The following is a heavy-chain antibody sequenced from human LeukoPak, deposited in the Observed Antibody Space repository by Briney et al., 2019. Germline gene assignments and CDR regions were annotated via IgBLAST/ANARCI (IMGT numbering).Heavy chain of an antibody. CDR1: GYTFTSYG. Sequence: ASVKVSCKASGYTFTSYGISWVRQAPGQGLEWMGWISAYNGNTNYAQKLQGRVTMTTDTSTSTAYMELRSLRSDDTAVYYCARGVLQLDYYDSSGYYYDHFDAFDIWGQGTMVTVSS. CDR2: ISAYNGNT. V-gene: IGHV1-18*01. D-gene: IGHD3-22*01. CDR3: ARGVLQLDYYDSSGYYYDHFDAFDI. J-gene: IGHJ3*02.